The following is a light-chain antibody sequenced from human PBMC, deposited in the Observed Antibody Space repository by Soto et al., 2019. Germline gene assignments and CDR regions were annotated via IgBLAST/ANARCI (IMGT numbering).Light chain of an antibody. Sequence: QSALAQPASVSGSPGQSITISCTGTSSDVCAYNYVSWYHQHHPGKAPELIIYDVTDRPSGVSTRFSGSKSGNTASLTISGLQAEDEGDYYCSSYTTIKTVIFGGGTKVTVL. CDR3: SSYTTIKTVI. J-gene: IGLJ2*01. CDR2: DVT. V-gene: IGLV2-14*01. CDR1: SSDVCAYNY.